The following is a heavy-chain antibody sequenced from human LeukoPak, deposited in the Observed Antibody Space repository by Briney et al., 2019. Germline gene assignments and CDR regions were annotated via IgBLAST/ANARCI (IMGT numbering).Heavy chain of an antibody. CDR2: INHSGST. V-gene: IGHV4-34*01. CDR1: GGSFSGYY. Sequence: PSETLSLTCAVYGGSFSGYYWSWIRQPSGKGLEWIGEINHSGSTNYNPSLKSRVTISVDTSKNQFSLKLSSVTAADTAVYYCARGRRGYSYGYGVGFSFDPWGQGTLVTVSS. J-gene: IGHJ5*02. CDR3: ARGRRGYSYGYGVGFSFDP. D-gene: IGHD5-18*01.